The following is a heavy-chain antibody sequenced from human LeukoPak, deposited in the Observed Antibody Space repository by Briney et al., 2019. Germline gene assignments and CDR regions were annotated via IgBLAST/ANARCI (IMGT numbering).Heavy chain of an antibody. Sequence: SETLSLTCTVSGGSISSSSYYWGWIRQPPGKGLEWIGSIYYSGSTYYNPSLKSRVTISVGTSKNQFSLKLSSVTAADTAVYYCARGHPHVDTAMPFDYWGQGTLVTVSS. V-gene: IGHV4-39*07. CDR3: ARGHPHVDTAMPFDY. CDR2: IYYSGST. J-gene: IGHJ4*02. CDR1: GGSISSSSYY. D-gene: IGHD5-18*01.